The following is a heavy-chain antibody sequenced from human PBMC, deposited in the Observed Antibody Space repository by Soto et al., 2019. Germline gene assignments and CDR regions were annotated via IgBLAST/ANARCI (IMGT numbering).Heavy chain of an antibody. D-gene: IGHD3-10*01. Sequence: QVQLVQSGAEVKKPGASVKVSCKAPGYTFSSYDLNWVRQATGQGLEWMGWMNPNNGNTGYAQKFQASVTMTRITDTSTAYMALISLRSEDTAVYYWARVTLWFGEQSGMDVCCHGTTVTVSS. CDR2: MNPNNGNT. CDR1: GYTFSSYD. J-gene: IGHJ6*01. CDR3: ARVTLWFGEQSGMDV. V-gene: IGHV1-8*01.